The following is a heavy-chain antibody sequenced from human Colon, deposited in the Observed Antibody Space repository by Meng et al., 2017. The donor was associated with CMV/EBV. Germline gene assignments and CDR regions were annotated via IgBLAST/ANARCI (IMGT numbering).Heavy chain of an antibody. V-gene: IGHV3-74*01. CDR1: GFTFRSYW. Sequence: GGSLRLSCAASGFTFRSYWMHWVRQAPGKGLVWVSRLKSDGSSTTYADSVKGRFTISRDNAKNTLYLQMNSLRGEDTAEYYCARDNYYGMDVWGQGTTVTVSS. CDR3: ARDNYYGMDV. CDR2: LKSDGSST. J-gene: IGHJ6*02.